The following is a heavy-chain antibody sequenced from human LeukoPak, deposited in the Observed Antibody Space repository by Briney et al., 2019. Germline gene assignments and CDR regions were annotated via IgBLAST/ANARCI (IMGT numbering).Heavy chain of an antibody. Sequence: GGSLRLSCAASGFTFSSYSMNWVRQAPGKGLEWVPSISSSSSYIYYADSVKGRFTISRDNAKNSLYLQMNSLRAEDTAVYYCARDTDYCSSTSCYLNYWGQGTLVTVSS. J-gene: IGHJ4*02. V-gene: IGHV3-21*01. D-gene: IGHD2-2*01. CDR1: GFTFSSYS. CDR3: ARDTDYCSSTSCYLNY. CDR2: ISSSSSYI.